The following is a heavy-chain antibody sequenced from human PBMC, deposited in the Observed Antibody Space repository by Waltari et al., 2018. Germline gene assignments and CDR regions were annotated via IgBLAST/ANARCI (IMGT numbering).Heavy chain of an antibody. J-gene: IGHJ4*02. V-gene: IGHV3-21*01. D-gene: IGHD1-26*01. CDR2: ISSSSSYI. CDR1: GFTFSSLS. Sequence: EVQLVESGGGLVKPGGSLSISWSDSGFTFSSLSMNWVLQAPGKGLEWVSSISSSSSYIYYADSVKGRFTISRDNAKNSLYLQMNSLRAEDTAVYYCARDLSLLVAAGYDYWGQGTLVTVSS. CDR3: ARDLSLLVAAGYDY.